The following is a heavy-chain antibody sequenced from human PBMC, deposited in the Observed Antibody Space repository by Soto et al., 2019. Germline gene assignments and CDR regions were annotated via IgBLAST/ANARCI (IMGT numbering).Heavy chain of an antibody. J-gene: IGHJ4*02. D-gene: IGHD4-17*01. V-gene: IGHV1-69*04. CDR1: GGTFSSYT. Sequence: ASVKVSCKASGGTFSSYTISWVRQAPGQGPEWMGRIIPILGIANYAQKFQGRVTITADKSTSTAYMELSSLRSEDTAVYYCAREIQARDYGDYNLTDYWGQGTLVTVSS. CDR2: IIPILGIA. CDR3: AREIQARDYGDYNLTDY.